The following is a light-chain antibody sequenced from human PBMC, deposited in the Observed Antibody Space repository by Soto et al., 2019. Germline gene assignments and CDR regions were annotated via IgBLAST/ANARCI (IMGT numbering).Light chain of an antibody. V-gene: IGKV2-28*01. CDR1: PSLLHSNGYNY. Sequence: EIVMTQSPLSLPVTPGEPASIACMSSPSLLHSNGYNYLDWYLQKPGQSPQLLIYLGSNRSSGVPDRFSGSGSGTDFTRKISRVEAEDVGVYYCMQALHTPYTFGKGTKLEIK. J-gene: IGKJ2*01. CDR2: LGS. CDR3: MQALHTPYT.